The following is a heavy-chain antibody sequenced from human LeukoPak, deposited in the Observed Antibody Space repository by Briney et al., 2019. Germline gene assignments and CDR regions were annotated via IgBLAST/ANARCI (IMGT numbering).Heavy chain of an antibody. Sequence: ASVKVSCKASGYTFTGYYMHWVRQAPGQGLAWMGWINPNSGGTNYAQKFQGRVTMIRDTSISTAYMELSRLRSDDTAVYYCARDETGYSYGSYYFDYWGQGTLVTVSS. V-gene: IGHV1-2*02. J-gene: IGHJ4*02. D-gene: IGHD5-18*01. CDR3: ARDETGYSYGSYYFDY. CDR1: GYTFTGYY. CDR2: INPNSGGT.